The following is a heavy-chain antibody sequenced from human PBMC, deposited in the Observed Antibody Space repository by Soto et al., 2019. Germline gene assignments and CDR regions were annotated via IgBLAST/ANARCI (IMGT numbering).Heavy chain of an antibody. J-gene: IGHJ6*02. V-gene: IGHV3-23*01. CDR3: AKVSATVTTYSYYYYYGMDV. CDR2: ISGSGGST. CDR1: GFTFSSYA. Sequence: GGSLRLSCAASGFTFSSYAMSWVRQAPGKGLEWVSAISGSGGSTYYADSVKGRFTISRDNSKNTLYLQMNSLRAEDTAVYYCAKVSATVTTYSYYYYYGMDVWGQGTTVTVSS. D-gene: IGHD4-17*01.